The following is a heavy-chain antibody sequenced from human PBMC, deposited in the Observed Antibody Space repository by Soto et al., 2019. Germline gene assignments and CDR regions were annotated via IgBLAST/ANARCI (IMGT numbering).Heavy chain of an antibody. CDR3: ARAWTATAGWANWFDR. Sequence: QVQLQESGPGLVEPSQTLSLTCTVSGGSISGEGYYWSWIRQYSGRGLEWIGYIHYSGSTYSNPSLQSRVTNSVDTPKNQCFLKLPSGTAAETAVYYCARAWTATAGWANWFDRWGQGTLVTVSS. D-gene: IGHD6-13*01. J-gene: IGHJ5*02. CDR2: IHYSGST. CDR1: GGSISGEGYY. V-gene: IGHV4-31*03.